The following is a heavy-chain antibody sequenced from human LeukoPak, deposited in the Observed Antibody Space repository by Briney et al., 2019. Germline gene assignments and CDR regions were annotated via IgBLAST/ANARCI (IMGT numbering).Heavy chain of an antibody. V-gene: IGHV1-18*01. CDR1: GYTFTSYG. D-gene: IGHD4-17*01. Sequence: GASVTVSYKPSGYTFTSYGISWVRPAPAQGLEWMGWISAYNGNTNYAQKLQGRVTMTTDTSTSTAYMELRSLRSDDTAVYYCARDPIYYGDYLFFVGFNYWGQGTLVTVSS. CDR3: ARDPIYYGDYLFFVGFNY. J-gene: IGHJ4*02. CDR2: ISAYNGNT.